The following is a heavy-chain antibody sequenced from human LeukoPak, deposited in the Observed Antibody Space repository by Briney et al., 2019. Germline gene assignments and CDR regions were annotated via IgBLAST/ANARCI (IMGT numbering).Heavy chain of an antibody. V-gene: IGHV3-48*01. J-gene: IGHJ4*02. D-gene: IGHD2-21*02. CDR3: ARGGGGLAYCGGDCYTYKY. CDR1: GFTFSSYS. CDR2: ISSSSSTI. Sequence: GGSLRLSCAASGFTFSSYSMNWVRQAPGKEVEGVSYISSSSSTIYYEDSVKGRFTISRDNAKNSLYLQMNCLRAEDTAVYYCARGGGGLAYCGGDCYTYKYWGQGTLVTVSS.